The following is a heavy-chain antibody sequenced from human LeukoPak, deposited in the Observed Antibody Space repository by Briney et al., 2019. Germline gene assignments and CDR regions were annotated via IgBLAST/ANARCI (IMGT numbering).Heavy chain of an antibody. CDR1: GYSFTSYW. Sequence: GESLKISCKGSGYSFTSYWIGWVRQLPGKGLEWMGIIYPGDSDTRYSPSFQGQATISADKSISPAYLQWSSLKASDTAMYYCARGGVVLRYFDWLFTFDYWGQGTLVTVSS. CDR3: ARGGVVLRYFDWLFTFDY. CDR2: IYPGDSDT. D-gene: IGHD3-9*01. V-gene: IGHV5-51*01. J-gene: IGHJ4*02.